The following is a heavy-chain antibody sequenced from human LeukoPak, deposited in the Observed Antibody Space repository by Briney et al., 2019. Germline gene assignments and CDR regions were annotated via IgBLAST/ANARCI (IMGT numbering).Heavy chain of an antibody. CDR1: GFTFSSYA. J-gene: IGHJ4*02. CDR3: AREATWIPLDY. CDR2: ISYGGSNK. D-gene: IGHD5-12*01. V-gene: IGHV3-30-3*01. Sequence: PGGSLRLSCAASGFTFSSYAMHWVRQAPGKGLEWVAVISYGGSNKYYADSVKGRFTISRDNSKNTLYLQMNSLRAEDTAVYYCAREATWIPLDYWGQGTLVTVSS.